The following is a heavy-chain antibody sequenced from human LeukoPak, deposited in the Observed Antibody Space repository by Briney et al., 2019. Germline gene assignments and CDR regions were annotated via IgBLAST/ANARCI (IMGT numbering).Heavy chain of an antibody. CDR2: ISAYNGNT. CDR3: ARTRPYYDFWSGAGDAFDT. J-gene: IGHJ3*02. V-gene: IGHV1-18*01. CDR1: GYTFTSYG. Sequence: ASVKVSCKASGYTFTSYGISWVRQAPGQGLEWMGWISAYNGNTNYAQKLQGRVTMTTDTSTSTAYMELRSLRSDDTAVYYCARTRPYYDFWSGAGDAFDTWGQGTMVTVSS. D-gene: IGHD3-3*01.